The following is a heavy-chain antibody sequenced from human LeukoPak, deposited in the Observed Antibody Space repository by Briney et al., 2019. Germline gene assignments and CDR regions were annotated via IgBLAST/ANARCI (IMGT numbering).Heavy chain of an antibody. CDR1: GGSISSYY. V-gene: IGHV4-59*01. J-gene: IGHJ4*02. CDR3: ARSKDILTGYCFDY. D-gene: IGHD3-9*01. CDR2: IYYSGST. Sequence: SETLPLTCTVSGGSISSYYWSWIRQPPGKGLEWIGYIYYSGSTNYNPSLKSRVTISVDTSKNQFSLKLSSVTAADTAVYYCARSKDILTGYCFDYWGQGTLVTVSS.